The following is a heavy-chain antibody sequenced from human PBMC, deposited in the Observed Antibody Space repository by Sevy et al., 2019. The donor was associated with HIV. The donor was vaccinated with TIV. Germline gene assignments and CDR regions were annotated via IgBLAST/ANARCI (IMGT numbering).Heavy chain of an antibody. Sequence: GGSLRLSCVASGFTFRTYSMNRVRQAPGKGLEWVSSISSSGNYKYYADSVKGRITISRDNAKSSVSLQINSLTTEDTALYYCARSIAVSRGLDSFDMWGQGTMVTVSS. V-gene: IGHV3-21*01. D-gene: IGHD6-6*01. J-gene: IGHJ3*02. CDR1: GFTFRTYS. CDR3: ARSIAVSRGLDSFDM. CDR2: ISSSGNYK.